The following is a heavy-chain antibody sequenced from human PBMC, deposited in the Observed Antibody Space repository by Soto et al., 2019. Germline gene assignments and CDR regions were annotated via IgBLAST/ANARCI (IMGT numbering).Heavy chain of an antibody. J-gene: IGHJ4*02. D-gene: IGHD2-21*01. Sequence: QVQLQESGPGLVKPSETRSLTCTVSGGSISSYYWSWIRQPPGKGLEWIGYIYYSGSTNYNPSLKSRVTISVDTSKNQFSLKLSSVTAADTAVYYCARLGGDVDYWGQGTLVTVSS. CDR3: ARLGGDVDY. CDR2: IYYSGST. CDR1: GGSISSYY. V-gene: IGHV4-59*01.